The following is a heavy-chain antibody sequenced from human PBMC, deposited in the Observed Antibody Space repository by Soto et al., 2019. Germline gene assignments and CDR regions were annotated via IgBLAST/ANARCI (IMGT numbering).Heavy chain of an antibody. CDR2: IRSNTEGGSV. J-gene: IGHJ4*02. CDR3: TTGGHYFGD. V-gene: IGHV3-15*01. CDR1: GLTLSDVW. Sequence: EVQLVESGGGMVKPGGSLRLSCAGSGLTLSDVWMSWVRQAPGKGLEWVGRIRSNTEGGSVEYNAPVKDRFYISRDDSLNTLYLQMNSLKTEDTAVYHCTTGGHYFGDWGQGTLVTVSS.